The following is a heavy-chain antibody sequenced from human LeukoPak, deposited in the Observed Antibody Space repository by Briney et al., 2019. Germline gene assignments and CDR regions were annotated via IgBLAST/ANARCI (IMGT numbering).Heavy chain of an antibody. J-gene: IGHJ4*02. CDR1: GFTFSSYA. V-gene: IGHV3-30-3*01. CDR2: ISYDGSNK. Sequence: GGSLRLSCAASGFTFSSYAMLWVRQAPGKGLEWVAVISYDGSNKYYADSVKGRFTISRDNSKNTLYLQMNSLRAEDTAVYYCARAQQLVTYFDYWGQGNLVTVSS. CDR3: ARAQQLVTYFDY. D-gene: IGHD6-13*01.